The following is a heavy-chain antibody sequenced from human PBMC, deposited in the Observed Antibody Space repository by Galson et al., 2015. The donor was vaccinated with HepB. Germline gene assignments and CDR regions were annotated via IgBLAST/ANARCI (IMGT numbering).Heavy chain of an antibody. J-gene: IGHJ5*02. CDR2: IIPTLGTT. D-gene: IGHD3-22*01. V-gene: IGHV1-69*13. CDR3: ARVRQGTMSNWFDP. CDR1: GGTFSSYA. Sequence: SVKVSCKASGGTFSSYAIAWVRQAPRQGLEWMGGIIPTLGTTNYAQNFQGRVTITADESTNIAYMELSSLRSEDTAVYYCARVRQGTMSNWFDPWGQGTLVTVSS.